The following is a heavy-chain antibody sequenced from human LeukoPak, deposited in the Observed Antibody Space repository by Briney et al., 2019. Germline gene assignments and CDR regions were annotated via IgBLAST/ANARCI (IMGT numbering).Heavy chain of an antibody. CDR1: GYIFSDYY. CDR3: ARDEYCSGGNCPGDFQY. CDR2: INPKTGDR. Sequence: ASVKVSCKASGYIFSDYYVHWVRQAPGQGLEWMGWINPKTGDRKYAQNFQGRVTMTRDTSISTVYMELSRLSLDDTAVYYCARDEYCSGGNCPGDFQYWGQGTLVTVSS. D-gene: IGHD2-15*01. J-gene: IGHJ1*01. V-gene: IGHV1-2*02.